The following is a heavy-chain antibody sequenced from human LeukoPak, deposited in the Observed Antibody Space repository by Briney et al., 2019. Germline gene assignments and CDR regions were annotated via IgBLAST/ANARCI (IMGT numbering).Heavy chain of an antibody. CDR3: ARDQDYGGNSGGLFG. Sequence: GESLKISCKGSGYTFTGYYMHWVRQAPGQGLEWMGWINPNSGGTNYAQKFQGRVTMTRDTSISTAYMELSRLRSDDTAVYYCARDQDYGGNSGGLFGWGQGTLVTVSS. J-gene: IGHJ4*02. V-gene: IGHV1-2*02. CDR1: GYTFTGYY. CDR2: INPNSGGT. D-gene: IGHD4-23*01.